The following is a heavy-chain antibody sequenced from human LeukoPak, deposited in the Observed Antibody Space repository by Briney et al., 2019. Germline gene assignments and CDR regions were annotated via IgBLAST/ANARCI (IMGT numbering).Heavy chain of an antibody. CDR3: AKDIVGSGSNPVFEH. V-gene: IGHV3-9*03. CDR1: GFTFDDCA. J-gene: IGHJ1*01. D-gene: IGHD6-19*01. CDR2: ISWNSGSI. Sequence: GGSLRLSCAASGFTFDDCAMHWVRQAPGKGLEWVSGISWNSGSIGYADSVKGRFTISRDNAKNSLYLQMNSLRAEDMALYYCAKDIVGSGSNPVFEHWGQGTLVTVSS.